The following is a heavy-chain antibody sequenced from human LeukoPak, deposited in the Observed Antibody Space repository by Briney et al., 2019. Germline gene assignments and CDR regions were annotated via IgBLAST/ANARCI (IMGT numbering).Heavy chain of an antibody. CDR3: ARDRYGYSGYDGGSPAFDI. Sequence: ASVKVSCKASGGTFSSYAFSWVRQAPGQGLEWMGGIIPIFGTANYAQKFQGRVTITADESTSTAYMELSSLRSEDTAVYYCARDRYGYSGYDGGSPAFDIWGQGTMVTVSS. CDR1: GGTFSSYA. J-gene: IGHJ3*02. CDR2: IIPIFGTA. D-gene: IGHD5-12*01. V-gene: IGHV1-69*13.